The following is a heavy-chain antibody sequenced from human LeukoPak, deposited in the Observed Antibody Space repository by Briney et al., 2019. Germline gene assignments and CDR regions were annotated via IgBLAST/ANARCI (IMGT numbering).Heavy chain of an antibody. Sequence: GGSLRLSCAASGFTVSSNYMSWVRQAPGKGLEWVSVIYSGGSTYYADSVKGRFTISRDNSKNTLYLQMNSLRAEDTAVYYCARDSDYSSGWYYFDYWGQGTLVTVSS. J-gene: IGHJ4*02. D-gene: IGHD6-19*01. V-gene: IGHV3-53*01. CDR1: GFTVSSNY. CDR2: IYSGGST. CDR3: ARDSDYSSGWYYFDY.